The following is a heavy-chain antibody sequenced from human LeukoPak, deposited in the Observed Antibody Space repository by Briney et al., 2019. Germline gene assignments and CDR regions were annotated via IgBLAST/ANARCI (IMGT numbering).Heavy chain of an antibody. CDR3: TRVAPRGWLLASRDY. Sequence: PGGSLRLSCTASGFTFGDYAMSWFRQAPGKGLEWVGFIRSKAYGGTTEYAASVKGRFTISRDDSKSIAYLQMNSLKTEDTAVYYCTRVAPRGWLLASRDYWGQGTLVTVSS. V-gene: IGHV3-49*03. CDR2: IRSKAYGGTT. D-gene: IGHD6-19*01. CDR1: GFTFGDYA. J-gene: IGHJ4*02.